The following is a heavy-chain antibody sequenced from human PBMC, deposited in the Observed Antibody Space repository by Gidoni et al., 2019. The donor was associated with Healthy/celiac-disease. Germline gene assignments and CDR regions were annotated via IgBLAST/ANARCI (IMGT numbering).Heavy chain of an antibody. Sequence: QVQLVQSGAEVKKPGSSVKVSCKASGGTHRSYAISWVRQAPGQGLEWMGGIIPILGTANYAQKFQGRVTITADKSTSTAYMELSSLRSEDTAVYYCARGYRLWFGELFSAWGQGTLVTVSS. D-gene: IGHD3-10*01. J-gene: IGHJ5*02. CDR2: IIPILGTA. CDR1: GGTHRSYA. V-gene: IGHV1-69*06. CDR3: ARGYRLWFGELFSA.